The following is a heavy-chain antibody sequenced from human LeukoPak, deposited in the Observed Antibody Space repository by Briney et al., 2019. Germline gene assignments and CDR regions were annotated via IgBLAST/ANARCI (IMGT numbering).Heavy chain of an antibody. J-gene: IGHJ5*02. D-gene: IGHD2-15*01. CDR3: ARGGVVAARNWFDP. CDR2: INHSGST. Sequence: SETLSLTCTVSGGSISGSSYYWGWIRQPPGKGLEWIGEINHSGSTNYYPSLKSRVTISVDTSKNQFSLKLSSVTAADTAVYYCARGGVVAARNWFDPWGQGTLVTVSS. V-gene: IGHV4-39*07. CDR1: GGSISGSSYY.